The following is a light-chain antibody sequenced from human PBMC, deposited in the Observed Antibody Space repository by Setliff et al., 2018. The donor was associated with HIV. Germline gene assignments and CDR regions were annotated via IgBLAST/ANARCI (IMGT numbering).Light chain of an antibody. CDR3: SSYAGVSNVL. CDR1: NSDLGSYDL. Sequence: QSPLPQPAPASGPLGQSITIPCTGTNSDLGSYDLVSWFQQHPGKAPKLIIYQVTKWPSGVSNRFSGSKTGNTASLTISGLQADDEADYYCSSYAGVSNVLFGGGTKVTVL. J-gene: IGLJ3*02. CDR2: QVT. V-gene: IGLV2-23*02.